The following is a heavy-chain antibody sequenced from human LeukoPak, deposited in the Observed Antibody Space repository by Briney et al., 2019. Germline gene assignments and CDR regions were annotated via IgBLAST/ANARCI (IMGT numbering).Heavy chain of an antibody. Sequence: GGSLSLSCAASGFTFSNYWIHWVRQAPGKGLVWASRINTDGSDTDYADSVKGRFTISRDNAKNMLYLQMNSLRAEDTAVYYCTREVASPTRWFDPWGQGTLVTVSS. CDR1: GFTFSNYW. D-gene: IGHD1-1*01. CDR2: INTDGSDT. CDR3: TREVASPTRWFDP. V-gene: IGHV3-74*01. J-gene: IGHJ5*02.